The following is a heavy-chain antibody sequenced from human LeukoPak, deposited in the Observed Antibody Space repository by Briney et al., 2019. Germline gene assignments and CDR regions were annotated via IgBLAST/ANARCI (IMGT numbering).Heavy chain of an antibody. V-gene: IGHV1-69*06. CDR3: ARGLSPFDAFDI. CDR1: GGTFSSYA. Sequence: SVKVSCKASGGTFSSYAISWVRQAPGQGLEWMGGIIPIFGTANYAQKFQGRVTITADKSTSTAYMELSSLRSEDTAVYYCARGLSPFDAFDIWGQGTMVTVSS. CDR2: IIPIFGTA. J-gene: IGHJ3*02.